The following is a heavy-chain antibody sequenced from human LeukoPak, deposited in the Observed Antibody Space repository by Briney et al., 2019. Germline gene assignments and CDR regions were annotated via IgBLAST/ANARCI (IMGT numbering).Heavy chain of an antibody. CDR2: INHSGNT. Sequence: SETLSLTCAVYGGSFSGYYWNWIRQPPGKGLEWIGEINHSGNTNYNPSLKSRVTMSVDTSKNQFPLRLSSVTAADTAVYYCASPNYYDSGNYYGYFDLWGRGTLVTVSS. V-gene: IGHV4-34*01. D-gene: IGHD3-10*01. CDR1: GGSFSGYY. CDR3: ASPNYYDSGNYYGYFDL. J-gene: IGHJ2*01.